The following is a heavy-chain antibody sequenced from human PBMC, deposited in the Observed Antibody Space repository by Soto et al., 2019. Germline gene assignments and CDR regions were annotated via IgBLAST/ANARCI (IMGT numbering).Heavy chain of an antibody. V-gene: IGHV4-59*01. CDR3: ARQKYSSGWYYFDY. J-gene: IGHJ4*02. CDR2: IYYRRST. Sequence: SETLSLTWTVSGGSISSYYWSWIRQAPGKRLEWIGYIYYRRSTNYNPSLKRRVTISVDTSKNQFSLKLSSVTAADTAVYYCARQKYSSGWYYFDYWGQGTLVTVSS. D-gene: IGHD6-19*01. CDR1: GGSISSYY.